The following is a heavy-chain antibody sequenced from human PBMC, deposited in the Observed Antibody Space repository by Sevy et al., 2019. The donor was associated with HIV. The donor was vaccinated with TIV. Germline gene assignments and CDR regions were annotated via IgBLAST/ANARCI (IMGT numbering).Heavy chain of an antibody. J-gene: IGHJ4*02. V-gene: IGHV1-18*01. CDR2: ITPYSGDA. CDR1: GYIFGIYD. D-gene: IGHD1-26*01. Sequence: ASVKVSCKASGYIFGIYDITWVRQAPGQGLEWMGWITPYSGDATYSQKLQDRVTMTTDSTLTAYMDLSSLTSEDTGVYYCARGRAPDSGKYSFENWAQGTLVTVSS. CDR3: ARGRAPDSGKYSFEN.